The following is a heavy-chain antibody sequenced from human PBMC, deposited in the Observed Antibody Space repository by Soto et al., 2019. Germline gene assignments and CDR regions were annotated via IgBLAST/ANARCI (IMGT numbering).Heavy chain of an antibody. CDR3: ARGAGSYFRRVVGPFDI. V-gene: IGHV3-7*04. Sequence: GGSLRLSCTASGFSFSSYWMSWVLQAPGKXLEWVANIKQDGSEKYYVDSVKGRFTISRDNAKNSLYLRMNSLRAEDTAVYYCARGAGSYFRRVVGPFDIWGQGTMVTVSS. D-gene: IGHD3-10*01. CDR1: GFSFSSYW. CDR2: IKQDGSEK. J-gene: IGHJ3*02.